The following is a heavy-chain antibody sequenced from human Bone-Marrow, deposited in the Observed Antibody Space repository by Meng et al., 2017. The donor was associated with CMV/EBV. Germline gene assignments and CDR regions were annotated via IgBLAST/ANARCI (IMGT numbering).Heavy chain of an antibody. Sequence: SVKVSCKASGYTFSNYDINWLRPATGQGLEWMGWMNPYSGNTGYSQKFQGRVTMTRDTSINTAYMEVRTLTSADTDVYSCARGASDCSGSSVYYYWGQGTLVTVSS. CDR2: MNPYSGNT. D-gene: IGHD2-15*01. CDR3: ARGASDCSGSSVYYY. J-gene: IGHJ4*02. CDR1: GYTFSNYD. V-gene: IGHV1-8*01.